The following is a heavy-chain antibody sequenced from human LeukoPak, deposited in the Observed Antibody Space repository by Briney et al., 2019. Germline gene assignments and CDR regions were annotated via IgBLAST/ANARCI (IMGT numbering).Heavy chain of an antibody. V-gene: IGHV4-38-2*02. Sequence: SETLSLTCTVSGYSISSGYYWGWIRQPPGKWLEWIGSIYHSGSTYYNPSLKSRVTISVDTSKNQFSLKLSSVTAADTAVYYCARDHTAMVTIDYWGQGTLVTVSS. D-gene: IGHD5-18*01. CDR3: ARDHTAMVTIDY. J-gene: IGHJ4*02. CDR2: IYHSGST. CDR1: GYSISSGYY.